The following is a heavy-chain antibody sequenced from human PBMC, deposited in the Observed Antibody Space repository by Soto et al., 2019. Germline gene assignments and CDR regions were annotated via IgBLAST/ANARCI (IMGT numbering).Heavy chain of an antibody. CDR3: AKDVNHGGSCYSD. CDR2: ISGSGGST. CDR1: GFTFSSYA. D-gene: IGHD2-15*01. Sequence: PGGSLRLSCAASGFTFSSYAMTWVRQAPGKGLEWVSVISGSGGSTYYADSVKGRFTISRDNSKNTLYLQMNSLRAEDTAVYYCAKDVNHGGSCYSDWGQGTLVTVSS. V-gene: IGHV3-23*01. J-gene: IGHJ4*02.